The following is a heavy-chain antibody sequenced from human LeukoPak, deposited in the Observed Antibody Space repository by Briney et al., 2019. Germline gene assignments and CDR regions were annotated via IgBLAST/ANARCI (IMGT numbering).Heavy chain of an antibody. CDR1: DGSISSDNW. Sequence: SGTLSLTCAVSDGSISSDNWWSRVRQPPGKGLEWIGEISHSGGPNFNPSLKSRVTISVDKSRNQFSLNLSSVTAAATAVYYCASHSWFSLSDWGQGTLVTVSS. V-gene: IGHV4-4*02. J-gene: IGHJ4*02. CDR2: ISHSGGP. D-gene: IGHD2-8*02. CDR3: ASHSWFSLSD.